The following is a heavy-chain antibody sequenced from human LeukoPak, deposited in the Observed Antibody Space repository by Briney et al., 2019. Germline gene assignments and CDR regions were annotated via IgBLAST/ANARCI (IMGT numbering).Heavy chain of an antibody. Sequence: PGGSLRLSCAASGFTVSSAYMSWFRQVPGKGLQWVSLLYTSGHTIYADSVKGRFTISRDSSKNTLYLQMNSLTDEDTALYYCASPGYYSGSWKFDFWGQGTLVTVSS. V-gene: IGHV3-53*01. D-gene: IGHD6-19*01. CDR1: GFTVSSAY. J-gene: IGHJ4*02. CDR3: ASPGYYSGSWKFDF. CDR2: LYTSGHT.